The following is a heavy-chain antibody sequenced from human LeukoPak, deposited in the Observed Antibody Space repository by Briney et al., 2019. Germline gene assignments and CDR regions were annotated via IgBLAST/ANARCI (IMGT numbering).Heavy chain of an antibody. CDR2: INPSGGST. CDR3: ARALSLLLWFGEFGY. V-gene: IGHV1-46*01. D-gene: IGHD3-10*01. CDR1: GYTFTSYY. J-gene: IGHJ4*02. Sequence: GASVKVSCKASGYTFTSYYMHWVRQAPGHGLEWMGIINPSGGSTSYAQKFQGRVTMTRDTSTSTVHMELSSLRSEDTAVYYCARALSLLLWFGEFGYWGQGTLVTVSS.